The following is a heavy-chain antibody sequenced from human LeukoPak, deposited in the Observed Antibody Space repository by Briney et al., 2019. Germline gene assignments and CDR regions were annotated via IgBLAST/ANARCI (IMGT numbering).Heavy chain of an antibody. CDR1: GGSVSNYY. D-gene: IGHD3-3*01. CDR3: ARFYDAPYYFDY. Sequence: SETLSPTCTVSGGSVSNYYWSWIRQPPGKGLEWLGYIYYSGSTNYNPSLKGRVTISLDTSNNQFSLKLTSVTAADTAVYYCARFYDAPYYFDYWGQGVLVTVSS. CDR2: IYYSGST. J-gene: IGHJ4*02. V-gene: IGHV4-59*02.